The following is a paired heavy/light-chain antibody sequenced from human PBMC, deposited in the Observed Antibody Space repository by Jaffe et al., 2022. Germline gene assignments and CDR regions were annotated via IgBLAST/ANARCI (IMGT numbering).Heavy chain of an antibody. CDR3: TRPLNTGTLAFDP. CDR2: IRNKDNSYAT. D-gene: IGHD4-17*01. V-gene: IGHV3-73*02. Sequence: EVQLVESGGGLVQPGGSLKLSCAASGFTFSGSSIHWVRQTSGRGLEWVGRIRNKDNSYATAYTASVKGRFTISRDDSENTSYLQMNSLKTEDTAVYYCTRPLNTGTLAFDPWGQGTLVTVSS. CDR1: GFTFSGSS. J-gene: IGHJ5*02.
Light chain of an antibody. CDR2: DVS. V-gene: IGLV2-8*01. CDR1: SSDVGSYNY. J-gene: IGLJ1*01. CDR3: SSYAGSPIFV. Sequence: QSALTQPPSASGSPGQSVTISCTGSSSDVGSYNYVSWYQQHPGKAPKLMIYDVSKRPSGVPDRFSGSKSGNTASLTVSGLQAEDEADYYCSSYAGSPIFVFGTGTKVTVL.